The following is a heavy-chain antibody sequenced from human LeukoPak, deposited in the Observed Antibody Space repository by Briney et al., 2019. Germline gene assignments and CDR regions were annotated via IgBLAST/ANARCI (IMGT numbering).Heavy chain of an antibody. CDR2: INHSGST. Sequence: PSETLSLTCAVYGGSFSGYYWSWIRQPPGKGLEWIGEINHSGSTNYNPSLKSRVTISVDTSKNQFSLKLSSVTAADTAVYYCAGSYLSIAAAGHWGQGTLVTVSS. J-gene: IGHJ4*02. CDR3: AGSYLSIAAAGH. D-gene: IGHD6-13*01. CDR1: GGSFSGYY. V-gene: IGHV4-34*01.